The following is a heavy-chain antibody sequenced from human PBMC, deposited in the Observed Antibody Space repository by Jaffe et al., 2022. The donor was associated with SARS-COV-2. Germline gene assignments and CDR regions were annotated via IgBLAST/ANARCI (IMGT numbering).Heavy chain of an antibody. CDR3: ARDRVSPTRPYYYYGMDV. J-gene: IGHJ6*02. CDR2: IIPIFGTA. CDR1: GGTFSSYA. V-gene: IGHV1-69*01. Sequence: QVQLVQSGAEVKKPGSSVKVSCKASGGTFSSYAISWVRQAPGQGLEWMGGIIPIFGTANYAQKFQGRVTITADESTSTAYMELSSLRSEDTAVYYCARDRVSPTRPYYYYGMDVWGQGTTVTVSS.